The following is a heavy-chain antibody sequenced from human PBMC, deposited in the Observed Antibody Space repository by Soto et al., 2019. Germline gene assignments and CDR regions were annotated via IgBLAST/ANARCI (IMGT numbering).Heavy chain of an antibody. D-gene: IGHD3-22*01. CDR1: GGSISSGGYY. V-gene: IGHV4-31*03. J-gene: IGHJ5*02. Sequence: ILSLTCTVSGGSISSGGYYWSWIRQHPGKGLEWIGYIYYSGSTYYNPSLKSRVTISVDTSKNQFSLKLSSVTAADTAVYYCAREGYYDSSGIRWFDPWGQGTLVTVSS. CDR3: AREGYYDSSGIRWFDP. CDR2: IYYSGST.